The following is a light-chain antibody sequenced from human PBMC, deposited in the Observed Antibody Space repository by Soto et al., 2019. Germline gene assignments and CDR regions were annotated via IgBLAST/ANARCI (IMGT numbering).Light chain of an antibody. CDR3: SSYTSSSLHV. J-gene: IGLJ1*01. CDR1: SSDVGGYNY. Sequence: QSALTQPASVSGSPGQSITISCTGTSSDVGGYNYVSWYQQHPGKAPKLMIYDVSNRPSGVSNRFSGSKSGNTASLTISGLQAEDEADYYCSSYTSSSLHVFGTGTSSPS. V-gene: IGLV2-14*03. CDR2: DVS.